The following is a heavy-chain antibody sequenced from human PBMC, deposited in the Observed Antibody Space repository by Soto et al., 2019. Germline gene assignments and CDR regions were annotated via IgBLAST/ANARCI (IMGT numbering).Heavy chain of an antibody. D-gene: IGHD1-26*01. CDR2: ISAYNGNT. CDR3: ARVRVGATVDAFDI. V-gene: IGHV1-18*01. Sequence: ASVKVSCKVSGYTLTELSMHWVRQAPGQGLEWMGWISAYNGNTNYAQKLQGRVTMTTDTSTSTAYMELRSLRSDDTAVYYCARVRVGATVDAFDIWGQGTMVTVSS. CDR1: GYTLTELS. J-gene: IGHJ3*02.